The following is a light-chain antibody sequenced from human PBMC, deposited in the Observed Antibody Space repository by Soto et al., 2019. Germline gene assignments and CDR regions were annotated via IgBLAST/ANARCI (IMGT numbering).Light chain of an antibody. J-gene: IGLJ1*01. CDR3: CSYAGRYSYV. CDR2: DVS. Sequence: QSALTQPRSVSGSPGQSVTISCTRTSSDVGSYNYVSWYQQHPGKAPKVIIYDVSKRPSGVPDRFSASKSGNTASLTISGLQADDEADYYCCSYAGRYSYVFGSGTKLTVL. V-gene: IGLV2-11*01. CDR1: SSDVGSYNY.